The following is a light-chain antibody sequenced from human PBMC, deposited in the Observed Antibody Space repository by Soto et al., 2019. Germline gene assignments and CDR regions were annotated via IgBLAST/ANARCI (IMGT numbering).Light chain of an antibody. CDR3: YSYAGISYV. J-gene: IGLJ1*01. CDR1: SSDVGGYNY. Sequence: QCALTQARSGSGSPGQSVTIFCTGTSSDVGGYNYVSWYQQRPGKAPKVMIYDVSKRPSGVPDRFSGSKSGNTASLTISGLQAEDEADYYRYSYAGISYVFGTGTKVTVL. CDR2: DVS. V-gene: IGLV2-11*01.